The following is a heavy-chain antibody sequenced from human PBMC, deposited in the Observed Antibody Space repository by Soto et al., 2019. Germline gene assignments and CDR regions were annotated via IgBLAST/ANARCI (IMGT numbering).Heavy chain of an antibody. D-gene: IGHD2-2*01. V-gene: IGHV1-18*01. CDR2: ISAYNGNT. Sequence: QVQLVQSGAEVKKPGASVKVSCKASGYTFTSYGIIWVRQAPGQGLEWMGWISAYNGNTNYAQKLQGRVTMTTDTSTSTAYMELRSLRSDDTAVYYCARDQGCSSTSCYPRWFDPWGQGTLVTVSS. CDR3: ARDQGCSSTSCYPRWFDP. J-gene: IGHJ5*02. CDR1: GYTFTSYG.